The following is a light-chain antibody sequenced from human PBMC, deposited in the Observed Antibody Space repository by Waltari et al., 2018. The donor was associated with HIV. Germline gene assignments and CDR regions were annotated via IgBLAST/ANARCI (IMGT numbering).Light chain of an antibody. V-gene: IGKV3-15*01. CDR1: ESVSTN. CDR3: QQYNNWPPAYT. J-gene: IGKJ2*01. Sequence: EIMMTQSPATLSVSPGDTATLSCRASESVSTNLAWYQQEPGQAPRLLFYDASTRATGVPARFSGGGSETEFTLTITSLQSEDFAVYYCQQYNNWPPAYTFGQGTKLEIK. CDR2: DAS.